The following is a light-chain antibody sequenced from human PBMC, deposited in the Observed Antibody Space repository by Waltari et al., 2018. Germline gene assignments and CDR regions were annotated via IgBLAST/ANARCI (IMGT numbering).Light chain of an antibody. Sequence: DIQMTKSPSSLSASVGDRVTITCQASHDIINYLNWYQQKPGKAPKLLIYDSSNLETGVPSRFSGSGSWTDFTFTISSLQPEDIATYYCQQYNNIPQTFGPGTRVEIK. V-gene: IGKV1-33*01. J-gene: IGKJ3*01. CDR1: HDIINY. CDR3: QQYNNIPQT. CDR2: DSS.